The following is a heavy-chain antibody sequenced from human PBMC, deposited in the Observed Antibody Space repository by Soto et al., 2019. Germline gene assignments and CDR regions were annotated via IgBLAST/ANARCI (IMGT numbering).Heavy chain of an antibody. CDR2: IYYSGRT. D-gene: IGHD5-12*01. J-gene: IGHJ5*01. CDR1: GGAVSIGSYY. CDR3: ARGNGDGYNMGWLDP. V-gene: IGHV4-61*01. Sequence: SETLSLTCTVSGGAVSIGSYYLRWIRQPPGKGLEWIGYIYYSGRTNYNPSLKSRVTISVDTSKNQFYLKLSSVTAADPAVYYCARGNGDGYNMGWLDPWGQGALITVSS.